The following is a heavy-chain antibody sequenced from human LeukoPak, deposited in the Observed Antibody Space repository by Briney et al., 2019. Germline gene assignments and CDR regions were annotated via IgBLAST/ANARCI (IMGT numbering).Heavy chain of an antibody. CDR2: IYYSGST. Sequence: SETLSLTCAVSIHSISLRSYQCAWIRQPPGKGLEWIDSIYYSGSTYYNPSLKSRVTISVDTSKNQFSLKLRAEICADGGVYYCERDAEMTPPHMDVWGKGTTVTVSS. J-gene: IGHJ6*03. D-gene: IGHD5-24*01. V-gene: IGHV4-39*02. CDR1: IHSISLRSYQ. CDR3: ERDAEMTPPHMDV.